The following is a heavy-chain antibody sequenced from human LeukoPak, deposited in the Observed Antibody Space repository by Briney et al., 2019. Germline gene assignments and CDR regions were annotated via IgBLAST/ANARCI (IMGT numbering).Heavy chain of an antibody. CDR3: ATDFYDST. CDR2: IRSNSDGGTI. D-gene: IGHD3-22*01. Sequence: GGSLRLSCAASGFTFSSYDMSWVRQAPGKGLEWVGRIRSNSDGGTIDYAAPVKGRFTLSRDDSKTTLYLQMNSLQTEDTAVYYCATDFYDSTWGQGTLVTVSS. V-gene: IGHV3-15*01. J-gene: IGHJ5*02. CDR1: GFTFSSYD.